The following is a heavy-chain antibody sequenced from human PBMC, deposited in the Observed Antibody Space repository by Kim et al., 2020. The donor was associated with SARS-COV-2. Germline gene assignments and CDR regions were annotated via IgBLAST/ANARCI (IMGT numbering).Heavy chain of an antibody. V-gene: IGHV4-39*01. J-gene: IGHJ4*02. D-gene: IGHD3-22*01. Sequence: KSRVTISVDTSKNQFYLKLSSVTAADTAVYYCARQMGITMIVVVISTHFDYWGQGTLVTVSS. CDR3: ARQMGITMIVVVISTHFDY.